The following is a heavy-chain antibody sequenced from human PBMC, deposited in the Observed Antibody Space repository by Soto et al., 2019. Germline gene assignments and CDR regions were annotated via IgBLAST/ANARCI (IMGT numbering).Heavy chain of an antibody. CDR2: SSNSGTFS. J-gene: IGHJ4*02. Sequence: GSLRLSGEVSGFTFSDYYISWIRQAPGKGLEWISYSSNSGTFSRYADSVKGRFSISRDNTKNLLYLQMNSLRAEDTAVYYCARSGDNYNRLDYWGQGTQVTVYS. V-gene: IGHV3-11*06. CDR3: ARSGDNYNRLDY. CDR1: GFTFSDYY. D-gene: IGHD1-1*01.